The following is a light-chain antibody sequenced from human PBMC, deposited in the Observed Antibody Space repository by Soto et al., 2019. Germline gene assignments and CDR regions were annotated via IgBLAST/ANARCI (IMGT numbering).Light chain of an antibody. CDR3: QQYDNWPPLT. Sequence: EIVMTQSPATLSVSPGERATLSCRASQSVSSNLAWYQQIPGQAPRLLNYGASTRATGIPDRFSGSGSGTEFTLTISSLQSEDFALYYCQQYDNWPPLTFGRGTKVEIK. J-gene: IGKJ4*01. V-gene: IGKV3-15*01. CDR1: QSVSSN. CDR2: GAS.